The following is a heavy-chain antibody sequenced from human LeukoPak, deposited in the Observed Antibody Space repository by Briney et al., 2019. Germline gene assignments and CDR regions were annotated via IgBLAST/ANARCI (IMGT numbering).Heavy chain of an antibody. CDR3: AREVPMVRGVIGWFDP. CDR2: ISAYNGNT. Sequence: GASVKVSCKASGYRFTSYGISWVRQAPGQGLEWMGWISAYNGNTNYAQKLQGRVTMTTDTSTSTAYMELRSLRSDDTAVYYCAREVPMVRGVIGWFDPWGQGTLVTVSS. V-gene: IGHV1-18*01. J-gene: IGHJ5*02. D-gene: IGHD3-10*01. CDR1: GYRFTSYG.